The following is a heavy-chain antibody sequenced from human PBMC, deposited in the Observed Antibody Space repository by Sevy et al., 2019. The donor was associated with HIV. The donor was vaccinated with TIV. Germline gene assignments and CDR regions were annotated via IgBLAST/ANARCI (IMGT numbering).Heavy chain of an antibody. V-gene: IGHV3-20*04. CDR3: ARGVWGYDSACDI. D-gene: IGHD5-12*01. CDR1: GFTFTDYG. CDR2: INWTGGST. Sequence: GGSLRLSCAASGFTFTDYGMTWVRQAPGKGLEWVSGINWTGGSTGYADSVKGRFTISRDNAKNSLYLQMNSLRAEDTALYYCARGVWGYDSACDIWGQGTMVTVSS. J-gene: IGHJ3*02.